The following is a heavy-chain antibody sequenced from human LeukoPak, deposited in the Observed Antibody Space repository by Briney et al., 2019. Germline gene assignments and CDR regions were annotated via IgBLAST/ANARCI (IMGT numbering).Heavy chain of an antibody. Sequence: SQTLSLTCAVSGGSISSGGYSWSWIRQPPGKGLEWIGYIYHSGSTYYNPSLKSRVTISVDRSKNQFSLKLSSVTAADTAVYYCASWGYGSGSYHNYYYYYMDVWGKGTTVTVSS. V-gene: IGHV4-30-2*01. CDR3: ASWGYGSGSYHNYYYYYMDV. D-gene: IGHD3-10*01. CDR1: GGSISSGGYS. CDR2: IYHSGST. J-gene: IGHJ6*03.